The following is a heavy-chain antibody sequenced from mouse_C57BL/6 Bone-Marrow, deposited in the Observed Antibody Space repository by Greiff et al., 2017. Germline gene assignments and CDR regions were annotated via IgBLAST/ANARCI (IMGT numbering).Heavy chain of an antibody. Sequence: QVQLQQPGAELVMPGASVKLSCKASGYTFTSYWMHWVKQRPGQGLEWIGELDPSDSYTNSNQKFKGKFTLTVDKSSSTAYMQLSSLTSEDSAVYYCARDGSSYNYAMDYWGQGTSVTVAS. CDR1: GYTFTSYW. V-gene: IGHV1-69*01. J-gene: IGHJ4*01. CDR3: ARDGSSYNYAMDY. D-gene: IGHD1-1*01. CDR2: LDPSDSYT.